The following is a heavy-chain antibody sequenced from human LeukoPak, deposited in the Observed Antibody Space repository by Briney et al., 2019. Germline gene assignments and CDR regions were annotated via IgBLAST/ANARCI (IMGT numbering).Heavy chain of an antibody. D-gene: IGHD5-12*01. CDR1: GGTFSSYA. Sequence: SVKVSCKASGGTFSSYAISWVRQAPGQGLEWMGGIIPIFGTANYAQKFQGRVTITADESTSTAYMELSSLRSEDTAVYYCARDYLVVATITGTYYYYYGMDVWGKGTTVTVSS. CDR2: IIPIFGTA. J-gene: IGHJ6*04. V-gene: IGHV1-69*01. CDR3: ARDYLVVATITGTYYYYYGMDV.